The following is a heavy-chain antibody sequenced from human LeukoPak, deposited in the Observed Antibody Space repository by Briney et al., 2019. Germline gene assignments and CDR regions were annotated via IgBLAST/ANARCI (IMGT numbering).Heavy chain of an antibody. Sequence: PSETLSLTCIVSGGSISSYYWSWVRQPPGKGREWIGSIYSGGSTNYNPSIKSRVTISVDTSKNQFSRKLSSVTAADTAVYYCARDPGSSSWPLRDYYYGKDVRGQGTTVTVSS. J-gene: IGHJ6*02. V-gene: IGHV4-59*01. CDR2: IYSGGST. CDR3: ARDPGSSSWPLRDYYYGKDV. D-gene: IGHD6-13*01. CDR1: GGSISSYY.